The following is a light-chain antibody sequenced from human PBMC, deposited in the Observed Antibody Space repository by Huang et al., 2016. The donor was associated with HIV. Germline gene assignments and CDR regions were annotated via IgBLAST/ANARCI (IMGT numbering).Light chain of an antibody. V-gene: IGKV3-15*01. CDR2: GAS. CDR1: QSVSPN. Sequence: EVVLTQSPATLSVSPGERATLSCRASQSVSPNLAWYRQKPGQAPRVLIYGASTRATGIPARIRSSGSETEFTLTISSLQSEDFAVYYCQQYNNWPLTFGGGTTVAI. CDR3: QQYNNWPLT. J-gene: IGKJ4*01.